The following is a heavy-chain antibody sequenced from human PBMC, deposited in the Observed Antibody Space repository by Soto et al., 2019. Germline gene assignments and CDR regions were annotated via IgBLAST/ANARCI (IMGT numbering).Heavy chain of an antibody. CDR2: IHHSGST. J-gene: IGHJ6*02. CDR3: ARGDGDYAMDV. Sequence: SETLSLTCAVYVGSFSDYYWSWIRQPPGQGLEWIGKIHHSGSTTYSPSLKSRVNISVDTSKKQFSLKLSSVTAADTAVYYCARGDGDYAMDVWGQGTTVTVSS. V-gene: IGHV4-34*01. CDR1: VGSFSDYY.